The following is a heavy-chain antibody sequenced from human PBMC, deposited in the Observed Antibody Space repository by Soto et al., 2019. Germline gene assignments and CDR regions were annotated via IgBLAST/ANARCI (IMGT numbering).Heavy chain of an antibody. J-gene: IGHJ4*02. CDR2: INHSGST. V-gene: IGHV4-34*01. CDR3: ARYYYGSGSYYNKYYFDY. D-gene: IGHD3-10*01. CDR1: GGSFSGYY. Sequence: SETLSLTCAVYGGSFSGYYWSWIRQPPGKGLEWIGEINHSGSTNYNPSLKSRVTISVDTSKNQFSLKLSSVTAADTAVYYCARYYYGSGSYYNKYYFDYWGQGTLVTVSS.